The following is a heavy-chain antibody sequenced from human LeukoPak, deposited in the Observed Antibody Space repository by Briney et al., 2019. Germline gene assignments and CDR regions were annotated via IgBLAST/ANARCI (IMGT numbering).Heavy chain of an antibody. D-gene: IGHD6-13*01. Sequence: GASVKLSCKASGYTFTGYYMHWVRQAPGQGLEWMGRINPNSGGTNCAQKFQGRVTMTRDTSISTAYMELSRLRSDDTAVYYCARDLAAAGPGRGDYWGQGALVTVSS. CDR1: GYTFTGYY. J-gene: IGHJ4*02. V-gene: IGHV1-2*06. CDR2: INPNSGGT. CDR3: ARDLAAAGPGRGDY.